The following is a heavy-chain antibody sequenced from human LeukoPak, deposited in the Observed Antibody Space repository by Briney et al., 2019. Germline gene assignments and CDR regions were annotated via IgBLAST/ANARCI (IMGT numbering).Heavy chain of an antibody. CDR1: GGSISSSSYY. J-gene: IGHJ5*02. D-gene: IGHD3-16*01. CDR2: IYYSGST. Sequence: PSETLSLTCTVSGGSISSSSYYWGWIRQPPGKGLEWIGSIYYSGSTYYNPSLKSRVTISVDTSKNQFSLKLSSVTAADTAVYYCARHKGASNSPPFDPWGQGTLVTVSS. V-gene: IGHV4-39*07. CDR3: ARHKGASNSPPFDP.